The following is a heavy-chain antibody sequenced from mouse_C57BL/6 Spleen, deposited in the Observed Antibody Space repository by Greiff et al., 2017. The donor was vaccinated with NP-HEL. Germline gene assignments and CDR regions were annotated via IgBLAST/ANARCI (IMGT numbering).Heavy chain of an antibody. D-gene: IGHD1-1*02. CDR1: GYSFTGYY. CDR2: INPSTGGT. Sequence: EVQLQQSGPELVKPGASVKISCKASGYSFTGYYMNWVKQSPEKSLEWIGEINPSTGGTTYNQKFKAKATLTVDKSSSTAYMQLKSLTSEDSAVYYCARGGSYYAMDYWGQGTSVTVSS. CDR3: ARGGSYYAMDY. V-gene: IGHV1-42*01. J-gene: IGHJ4*01.